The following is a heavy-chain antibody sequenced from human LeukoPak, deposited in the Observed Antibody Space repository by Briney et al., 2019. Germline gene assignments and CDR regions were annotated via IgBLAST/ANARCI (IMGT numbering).Heavy chain of an antibody. CDR3: AKDKRSRNIPTSAGFDY. J-gene: IGHJ4*02. Sequence: GGSLRLSCAASGFIFEEYAMHWVRQVPGKGLEWVSGISWNSGSIGYVDSVKGRFTISRDNAKNSLCLQMDSPRAEDTGLYYCAKDKRSRNIPTSAGFDYWGQGTLVTVSS. V-gene: IGHV3-9*01. D-gene: IGHD6-13*01. CDR2: ISWNSGSI. CDR1: GFIFEEYA.